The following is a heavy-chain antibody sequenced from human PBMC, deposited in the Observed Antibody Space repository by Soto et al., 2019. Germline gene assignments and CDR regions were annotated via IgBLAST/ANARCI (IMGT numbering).Heavy chain of an antibody. CDR1: GYTLTELS. CDR2: FDPEDGET. J-gene: IGHJ6*02. D-gene: IGHD3-22*01. CDR3: ATDLRRITMIVVVPKGLDGMDV. V-gene: IGHV1-24*01. Sequence: GASVKVSCKVSGYTLTELSMHWVRQARGKGLEWMGGFDPEDGETIYAQKFQGRVTMTEDTSTDTAYMELSSLRSEDTAVYYCATDLRRITMIVVVPKGLDGMDVWGQGTTVTVSS.